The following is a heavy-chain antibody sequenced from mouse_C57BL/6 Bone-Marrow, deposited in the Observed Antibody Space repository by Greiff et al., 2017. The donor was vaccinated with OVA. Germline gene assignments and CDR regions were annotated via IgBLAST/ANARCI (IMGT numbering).Heavy chain of an antibody. D-gene: IGHD1-1*01. CDR1: GFTFSGYA. CDR2: ISDGGSYT. Sequence: EVNVVESRGDLVKPGGSLKLSCAASGFTFSGYAMSWVRQTPEKRLEWVATISDGGSYTYHPDNVKGRFTISRDNAKNNLYLQMSHLKSEDTAMYYCARGGITGPHYWGQGTTLTVSS. V-gene: IGHV5-4*03. J-gene: IGHJ2*01. CDR3: ARGGITGPHY.